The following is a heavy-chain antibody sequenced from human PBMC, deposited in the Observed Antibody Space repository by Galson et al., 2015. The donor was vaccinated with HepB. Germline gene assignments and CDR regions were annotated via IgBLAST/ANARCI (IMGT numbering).Heavy chain of an antibody. V-gene: IGHV3-74*01. J-gene: IGHJ2*01. D-gene: IGHD2-8*01. CDR2: INSDGSST. CDR3: ARVEYCTNGVCYTYRDYWYFDL. CDR1: GFTFSSYW. Sequence: SLRLSCAASGFTFSSYWMHWVRQAPGKGLVWVSRINSDGSSTSYADSVKGRFTISRDNAKNTLYLQMNSLRAEETAVYYCARVEYCTNGVCYTYRDYWYFDLWGRGTLVTVSS.